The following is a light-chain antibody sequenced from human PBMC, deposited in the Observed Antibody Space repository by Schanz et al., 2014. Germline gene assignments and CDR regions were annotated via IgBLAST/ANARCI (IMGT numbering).Light chain of an antibody. Sequence: EIVLTQSPGALSLSPGERATFSCRASQRVNTNFLAWYQQKPGQAPRLLIYSASRRATGIPERFSGSGSGTDFTFTINSLEPEDFAVYYCQQRSNWPLTFGGGTKVEIK. CDR1: QRVNTNF. CDR2: SAS. V-gene: IGKV3D-20*02. CDR3: QQRSNWPLT. J-gene: IGKJ4*01.